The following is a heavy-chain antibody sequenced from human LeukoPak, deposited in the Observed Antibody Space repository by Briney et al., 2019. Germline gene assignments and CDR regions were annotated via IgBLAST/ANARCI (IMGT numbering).Heavy chain of an antibody. Sequence: GGPLRLFCASSGFTFSTFHMNCVPQAPGKGLECVSFISSSGATTSYADSVKGRFTVSRDNAKNSLYLQMNSLRTEDTALYYCARARGYSYGILDQWGQGSLVTVSS. J-gene: IGHJ4*02. D-gene: IGHD5-18*01. CDR2: ISSSGATT. CDR1: GFTFSTFH. V-gene: IGHV3-48*03. CDR3: ARARGYSYGILDQ.